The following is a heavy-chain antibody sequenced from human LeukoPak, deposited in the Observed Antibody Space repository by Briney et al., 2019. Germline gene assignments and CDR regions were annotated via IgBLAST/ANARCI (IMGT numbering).Heavy chain of an antibody. D-gene: IGHD2-2*01. Sequence: GSLRLPCSAPGFTLSRHGMSWVRQAPGKGPEWVSAFSGRGGSTYYADSVKGRFTISRDNSKNTLYLQMNSLRAEDTAVYYCAKDRGVGYCSSTSCYNWFDPWGQGTLVTVSS. CDR1: GFTLSRHG. J-gene: IGHJ5*02. V-gene: IGHV3-23*01. CDR3: AKDRGVGYCSSTSCYNWFDP. CDR2: FSGRGGST.